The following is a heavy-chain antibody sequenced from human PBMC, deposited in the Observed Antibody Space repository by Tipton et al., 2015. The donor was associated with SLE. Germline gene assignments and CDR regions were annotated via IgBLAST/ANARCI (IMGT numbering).Heavy chain of an antibody. CDR3: ARPFTYCGGDCSPFAFDI. J-gene: IGHJ3*02. CDR2: INHSGST. CDR1: GGSFSGYY. D-gene: IGHD2-21*02. Sequence: TLSLTCAVYGGSFSGYYWSWIRQPPGKGLEWIGEINHSGSTNYNPSLKSRVTTSVDTSKNQFSLRLSSVTAADTAVYYCARPFTYCGGDCSPFAFDIWGQGTLVTVSS. V-gene: IGHV4-34*01.